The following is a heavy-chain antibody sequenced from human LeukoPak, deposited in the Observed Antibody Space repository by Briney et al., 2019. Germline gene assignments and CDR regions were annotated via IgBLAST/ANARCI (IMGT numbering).Heavy chain of an antibody. J-gene: IGHJ4*02. D-gene: IGHD6-13*01. CDR3: ARGPTEIAAAGHCFDY. CDR1: GGSFSGYY. CDR2: INHSGST. V-gene: IGHV4-34*01. Sequence: KPSETLSLTCAVYGGSFSGYYWSWIRQPPGKGLEWIGEINHSGSTNYNPSLKSRVTISVDTSKNQFSLKLSSVTAADTAVYYCARGPTEIAAAGHCFDYWGQGTLVTVS.